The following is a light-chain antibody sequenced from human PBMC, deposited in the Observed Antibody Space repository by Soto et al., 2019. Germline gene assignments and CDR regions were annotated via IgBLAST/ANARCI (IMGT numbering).Light chain of an antibody. CDR2: DVT. CDR3: SSYAGSDNFV. Sequence: QSVLTQPLSASGSPCPSVTISCTGTSSDAGGYNDYVSWYQQHPGKAPKLMIYDVTKRPSGVPDRFSGSKSGNTASLTVSGLHADDEADYYCSSYAGSDNFVFGTGTKVTV. V-gene: IGLV2-8*01. CDR1: SSDAGGYNDY. J-gene: IGLJ1*01.